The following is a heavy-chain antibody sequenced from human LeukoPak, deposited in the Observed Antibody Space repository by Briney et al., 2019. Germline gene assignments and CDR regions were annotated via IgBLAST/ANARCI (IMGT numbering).Heavy chain of an antibody. J-gene: IGHJ4*02. CDR1: GFPFNTCN. V-gene: IGHV3-30*04. Sequence: GGFLRLSCAASGFPFNTCNMHWVRQAPGKGLEWVADVSSDGRNENYAESVKGRFTISRDNPKNTLYLQMNTLRAEDTAVYYCAREKYCTPTDCLHGRFYFDSWGQGTPVTVSS. CDR3: AREKYCTPTDCLHGRFYFDS. CDR2: VSSDGRNE. D-gene: IGHD2-8*01.